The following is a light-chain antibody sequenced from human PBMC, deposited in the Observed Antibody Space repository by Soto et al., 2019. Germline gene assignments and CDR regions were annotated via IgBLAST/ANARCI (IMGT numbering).Light chain of an antibody. CDR2: GAS. CDR3: QQYNNWPLT. Sequence: EIVMTQSPATLSVSPGERATLSCRASQSVSSNLAWYPQKPGQAPRLLIYGASTRATVIPARFSGSGSGTEFTLTISRLQSEDFAVYYCQQYNNWPLTFGPGTKGDIK. V-gene: IGKV3-15*01. J-gene: IGKJ3*01. CDR1: QSVSSN.